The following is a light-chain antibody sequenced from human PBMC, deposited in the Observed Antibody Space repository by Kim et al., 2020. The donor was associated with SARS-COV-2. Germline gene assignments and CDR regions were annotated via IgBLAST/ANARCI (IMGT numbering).Light chain of an antibody. CDR2: GAS. Sequence: SLSCTAIHRVISRSLPWYHHNPGQAPTLLIYGASSRATGIPDKFSGSGSWTDFTLTISRLEPEDFSVYFCQLYGSSPLTFGGGTKVYIK. J-gene: IGKJ4*01. CDR1: HRVISRS. V-gene: IGKV3-20*01. CDR3: QLYGSSPLT.